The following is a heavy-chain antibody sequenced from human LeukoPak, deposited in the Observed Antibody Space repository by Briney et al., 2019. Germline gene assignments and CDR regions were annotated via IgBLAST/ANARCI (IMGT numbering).Heavy chain of an antibody. J-gene: IGHJ3*01. CDR1: GGSISSYY. Sequence: TSETLSLTCTVSGGSISSYYWSWIRQPPGKGLEYIGYIHYSGSISYNPSLKSRVTLSLDRSKSQLSLKLNSVTAADPAVYHCAGGNALDLWGQGTMVTVSS. V-gene: IGHV4-59*08. CDR2: IHYSGSI. CDR3: AGGNALDL.